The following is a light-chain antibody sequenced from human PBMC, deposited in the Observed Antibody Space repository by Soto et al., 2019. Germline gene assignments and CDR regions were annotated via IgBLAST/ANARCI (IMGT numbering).Light chain of an antibody. J-gene: IGKJ3*01. CDR2: GAS. V-gene: IGKV3-15*01. Sequence: EIVMTQSPATLSVSPGERVTLSCRASQSVSSSLAWYQQKPGQAPRLLIYGASNKATGIPARFSGSGSGTEFTLTISILQSEDFAVYYCQQYNNWPPFTFGPGTKVDIK. CDR3: QQYNNWPPFT. CDR1: QSVSSS.